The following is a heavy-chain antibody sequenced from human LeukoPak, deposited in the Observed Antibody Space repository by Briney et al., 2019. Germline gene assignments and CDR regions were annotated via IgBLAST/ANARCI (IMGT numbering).Heavy chain of an antibody. Sequence: GGSLRLSCAASGFTFSSYGMSWVRQAPGKGLEWVSAISGSGGSTYYADSVKGRFTISRDNSKNTLYLQMNSLRAEDTAVYYCAKVGPMTSVTRVFRSRTYYYYYMDVWGKGTTVTVSS. J-gene: IGHJ6*03. V-gene: IGHV3-23*01. CDR3: AKVGPMTSVTRVFRSRTYYYYYMDV. D-gene: IGHD4-17*01. CDR1: GFTFSSYG. CDR2: ISGSGGST.